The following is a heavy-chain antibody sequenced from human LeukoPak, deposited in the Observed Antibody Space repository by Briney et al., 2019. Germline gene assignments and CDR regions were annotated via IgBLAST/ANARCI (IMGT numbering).Heavy chain of an antibody. CDR2: IRSKAYGRTT. D-gene: IGHD3-3*01. J-gene: IGHJ4*02. CDR3: TRGSPYYDFWSGYPSSYYFDY. CDR1: GFTFGDYA. Sequence: GGSLRLSCTASGFTFGDYATSWVRQAPGKGLEWVGFIRSKAYGRTTEYAASVKGRFTISRDDSKSIAYLQMNSLKTEDTAVYYCTRGSPYYDFWSGYPSSYYFDYWGQGTLVTVSS. V-gene: IGHV3-49*04.